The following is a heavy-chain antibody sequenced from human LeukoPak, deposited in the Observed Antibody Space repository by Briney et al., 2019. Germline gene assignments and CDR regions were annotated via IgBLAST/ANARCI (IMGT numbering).Heavy chain of an antibody. CDR2: IRYDGNNK. V-gene: IGHV3-30*02. CDR3: AKLLTGGYNSGQNDY. J-gene: IGHJ4*02. D-gene: IGHD5-18*01. Sequence: PSGTLSLTCAVSGGSISSSNWWSWIRQPPGKGLEWVAFIRYDGNNKYYADSVKGRLTISRDNSKNTLYLQMNSLRAEDTAVYYCAKLLTGGYNSGQNDYWGQGILVTVSS. CDR1: GGSISSSNW.